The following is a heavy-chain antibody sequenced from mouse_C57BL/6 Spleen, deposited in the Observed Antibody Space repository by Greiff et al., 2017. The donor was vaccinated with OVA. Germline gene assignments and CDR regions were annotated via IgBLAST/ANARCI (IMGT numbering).Heavy chain of an antibody. J-gene: IGHJ2*01. CDR1: GFNIKDYY. CDR2: IDPEAGET. V-gene: IGHV14-2*01. Sequence: EVQLQQSGAELVKPGASVKLSCTASGFNIKDYYMHWVKQRTEQGLEWIGRIDPEAGETKYDQKFQGKATMTADTSSNTAYMQLSSLTSEDTAVYYCAREYYGSSYGDFDYWGQGTTLTVSA. CDR3: AREYYGSSYGDFDY. D-gene: IGHD1-1*01.